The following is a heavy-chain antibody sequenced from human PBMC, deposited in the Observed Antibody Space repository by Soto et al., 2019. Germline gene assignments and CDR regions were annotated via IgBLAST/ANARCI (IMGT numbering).Heavy chain of an antibody. D-gene: IGHD4-17*01. V-gene: IGHV1-69*06. Sequence: SVKVSCKASGGTFSSYAISWVRQAPGQGLEWMGGIIPIFGTANYAQKFQGRVTITADKSTSTAYMELSSLRSEDTAVYYCARRGATVVTLGYYYGMDVWGQGTTVTVSS. CDR2: IIPIFGTA. CDR3: ARRGATVVTLGYYYGMDV. CDR1: GGTFSSYA. J-gene: IGHJ6*02.